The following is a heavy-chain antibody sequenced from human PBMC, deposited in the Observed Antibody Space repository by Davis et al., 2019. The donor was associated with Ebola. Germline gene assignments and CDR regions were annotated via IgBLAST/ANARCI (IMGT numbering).Heavy chain of an antibody. CDR1: GGSFSGYY. V-gene: IGHV4-34*01. J-gene: IGHJ6*02. Sequence: MPSETLSLTCAVYGGSFSGYYWSCIRQPPGKGLEWIGEINHSGSTNYNPSLKSRVTISVDTSKNQFSMKLSSVTAADTAVYYCARGGGYGGYGMDVWGQGTTVTVSS. CDR2: INHSGST. D-gene: IGHD5-12*01. CDR3: ARGGGYGGYGMDV.